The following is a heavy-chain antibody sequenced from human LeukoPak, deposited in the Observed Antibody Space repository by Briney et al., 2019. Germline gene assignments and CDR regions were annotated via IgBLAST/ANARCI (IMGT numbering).Heavy chain of an antibody. CDR3: AKEMGATGYYFDY. D-gene: IGHD1-26*01. CDR2: ISYDGSNK. V-gene: IGHV3-30*04. Sequence: GGSLRLSCAASGFTFSSYAMHWVRQAPGKGLEWVAVISYDGSNKYYADSVKGRFTISRDNSKNTLYLQMNSLRAEDTAVYYCAKEMGATGYYFDYWGQGTLVTVSS. CDR1: GFTFSSYA. J-gene: IGHJ4*02.